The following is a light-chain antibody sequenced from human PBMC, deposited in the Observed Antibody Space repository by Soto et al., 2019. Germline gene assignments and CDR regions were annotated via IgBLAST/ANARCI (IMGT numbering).Light chain of an antibody. V-gene: IGLV2-23*01. CDR2: EGS. CDR1: SSDVGSYKF. Sequence: QSALTQPASVSGSPGQSITISCTGTSSDVGSYKFVSWYQQHPGKAPKLMIYEGSKRPSGVSNRFSGSKSGNTASLTISRLQAEDEADYYCCSYAGDSAWVFGGGTKVTVL. J-gene: IGLJ3*02. CDR3: CSYAGDSAWV.